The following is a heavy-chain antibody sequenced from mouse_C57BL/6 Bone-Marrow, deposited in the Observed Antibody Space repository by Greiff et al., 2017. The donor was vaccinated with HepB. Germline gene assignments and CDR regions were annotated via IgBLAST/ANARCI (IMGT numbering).Heavy chain of an antibody. V-gene: IGHV2-2*01. D-gene: IGHD2-3*01. CDR1: GFSLTSYG. Sequence: VKLVESGPGLVQPSQRLSITCTVSGFSLTSYGVHWVRQSPGKGLEWLGVIWSGGSTDYNAAFISRLSISKDNSKSQVFFKMNSLQADDTAIYYCARTAYDGYYVAWFAYWGQGTLVTVSA. CDR2: IWSGGST. CDR3: ARTAYDGYYVAWFAY. J-gene: IGHJ3*01.